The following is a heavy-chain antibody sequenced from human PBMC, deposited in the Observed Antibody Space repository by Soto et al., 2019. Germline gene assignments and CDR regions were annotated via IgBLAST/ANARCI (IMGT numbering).Heavy chain of an antibody. CDR1: GFTFKTYT. V-gene: IGHV3-23*01. D-gene: IGHD3-3*01. CDR3: AKASFWSGYYGFDY. Sequence: GGSLRLSCAASGFTFKTYTMNWVRQAPGQGLEWVSAISGSGGSTYYADSVKGRFTISRDNSKNTLYLQMNSLRAEDTAVYYCAKASFWSGYYGFDYWGQGTLVTVSS. J-gene: IGHJ4*02. CDR2: ISGSGGST.